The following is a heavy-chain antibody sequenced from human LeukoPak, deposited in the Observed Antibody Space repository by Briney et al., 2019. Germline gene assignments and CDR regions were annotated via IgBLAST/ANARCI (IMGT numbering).Heavy chain of an antibody. Sequence: GGSLRLSCAASGFTFSSYAMSWVRQAPGKGLEWASVIYSGGSTYYADSVKGRFTISRDNSKNTLYLQMNSLRAEDTAVYYCARRLRTVTRFSDYWGQGTLVTVSS. V-gene: IGHV3-53*01. J-gene: IGHJ4*02. CDR3: ARRLRTVTRFSDY. D-gene: IGHD4-17*01. CDR1: GFTFSSYA. CDR2: IYSGGST.